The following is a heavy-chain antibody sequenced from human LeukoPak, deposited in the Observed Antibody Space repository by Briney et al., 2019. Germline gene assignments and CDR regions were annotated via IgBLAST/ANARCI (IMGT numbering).Heavy chain of an antibody. CDR3: ARVGGSGWPXXXYFDY. J-gene: IGHJ4*02. D-gene: IGHD6-19*01. CDR1: GGTFSSYA. V-gene: IGHV1-69*04. CDR2: IIPILGIA. Sequence: SVKVSCKASGGTFSSYAISWVRQAPGQGLEWMGRIIPILGIANYAQKFQGRVTITADKSTSTAYMELSSLRSEDTAVYYCARVGGSGWPXXXYFDYWGQGTLVTVSS.